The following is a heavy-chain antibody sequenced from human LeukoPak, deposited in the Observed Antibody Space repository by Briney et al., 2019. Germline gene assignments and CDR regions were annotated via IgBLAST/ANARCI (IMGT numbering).Heavy chain of an antibody. D-gene: IGHD5-12*01. V-gene: IGHV3-7*01. CDR2: IKQDGGQK. Sequence: GGSLRLSCEGSGFTFSNYWMSWVRQAPGKGLEWVANIKQDGGQKNYVDSVKGRFTISRDNSQNSLYLQVNSLRAEDTATYYCARYNGYDLNYWGQGTLVIVSS. CDR3: ARYNGYDLNY. J-gene: IGHJ4*02. CDR1: GFTFSNYW.